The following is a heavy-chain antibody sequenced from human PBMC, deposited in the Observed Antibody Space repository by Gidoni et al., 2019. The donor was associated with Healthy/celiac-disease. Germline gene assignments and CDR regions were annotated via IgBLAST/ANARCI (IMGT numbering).Heavy chain of an antibody. CDR1: GFTFSSYA. V-gene: IGHV3-23*01. J-gene: IGHJ6*02. Sequence: GGLVQPGGSLRLSCAASGFTFSSYAMSWVRQAPGKGLEWVSAISGSGGSTYYADSVKGRFTIARDNSKNTLYLQMNSLRAEDTAVYYCLRIGLYYYYYGMDVWGQGTTVTVSS. D-gene: IGHD2-15*01. CDR2: ISGSGGST. CDR3: LRIGLYYYYYGMDV.